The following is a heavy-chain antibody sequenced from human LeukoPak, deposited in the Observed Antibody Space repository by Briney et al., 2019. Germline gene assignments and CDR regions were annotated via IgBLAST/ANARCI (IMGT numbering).Heavy chain of an antibody. CDR3: ARGRYDFWSGYYTFDY. D-gene: IGHD3-3*01. CDR1: GFTFSSYW. J-gene: IGHJ4*02. V-gene: IGHV3-7*01. Sequence: GGSLRLSCAASGFTFSSYWMSWVRQAPGKGLEWVANIKQDGSEKYYVDSVKGRFTISRDNAENSLYLQMNSLRAEDTAVYYCARGRYDFWSGYYTFDYWGQGTLVTVSS. CDR2: IKQDGSEK.